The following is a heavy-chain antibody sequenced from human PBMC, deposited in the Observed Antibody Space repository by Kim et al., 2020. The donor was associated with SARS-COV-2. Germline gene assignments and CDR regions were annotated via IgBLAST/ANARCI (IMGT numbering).Heavy chain of an antibody. CDR1: GFTVSSYG. CDR3: AKEGIAVAGTGYYYGMDV. D-gene: IGHD6-19*01. CDR2: ISYDGSNE. V-gene: IGHV3-30*18. J-gene: IGHJ6*02. Sequence: GGSLRLSCAVSGFTVSSYGMHWVRQAPGKGLEWVAVISYDGSNEYYADSVKGRFTISRDNSKNTLYLQMNSLRAEDTAVYYCAKEGIAVAGTGYYYGMDVWGQGTTVTVSS.